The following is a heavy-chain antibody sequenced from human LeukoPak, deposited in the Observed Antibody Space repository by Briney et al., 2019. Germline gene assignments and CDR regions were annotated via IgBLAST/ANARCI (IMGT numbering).Heavy chain of an antibody. CDR3: AKGGAGQWLDPDLNY. V-gene: IGHV3-74*01. CDR1: GFTFSSYW. D-gene: IGHD6-19*01. CDR2: ISTDASST. Sequence: GGSLRLSCAGSGFTFSSYWMHWVRQAPGKGLVWVSRISTDASSTTYADSVKGRFTISRDNAKDTLYLQMNSLRAEDTAVYYCAKGGAGQWLDPDLNYWGQGTLVTVSS. J-gene: IGHJ4*02.